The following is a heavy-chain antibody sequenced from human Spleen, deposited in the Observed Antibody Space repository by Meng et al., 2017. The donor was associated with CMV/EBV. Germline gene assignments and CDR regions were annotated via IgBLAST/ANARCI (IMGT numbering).Heavy chain of an antibody. J-gene: IGHJ4*02. D-gene: IGHD2-15*01. CDR3: ARLRDSLHSGFDY. V-gene: IGHV4-34*01. Sequence: SETLSLTCAVYGGSFSGYYWSWIRQPPGKGLEWIGEINHSGSTNYNPSLKSRVTILVDTSKNQFSLKLSSVTAADTAVYYCARLRDSLHSGFDYWGPGTLVTVSS. CDR2: INHSGST. CDR1: GGSFSGYY.